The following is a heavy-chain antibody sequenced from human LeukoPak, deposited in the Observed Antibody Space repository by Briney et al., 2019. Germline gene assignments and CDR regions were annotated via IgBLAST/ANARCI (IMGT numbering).Heavy chain of an antibody. V-gene: IGHV4-38-2*02. CDR2: IYHSGST. Sequence: SETLSLTCTVSVYSINGGYVWAWIRQPPGKGLEWFGSIYHSGSTNYNPSLNSRVTISVDTSKNQFSLKLSSVTAADTAVYYCARAGSVTVPVDYWGQGTVVTVSS. CDR3: ARAGSVTVPVDY. D-gene: IGHD2-8*02. CDR1: VYSINGGYV. J-gene: IGHJ4*02.